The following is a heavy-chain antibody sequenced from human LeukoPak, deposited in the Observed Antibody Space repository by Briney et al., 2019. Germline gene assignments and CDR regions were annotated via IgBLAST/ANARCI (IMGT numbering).Heavy chain of an antibody. V-gene: IGHV1-18*01. CDR3: ARDGRHRYYYDSSGFYGNWFDP. CDR1: GYTFTSYG. Sequence: ASVKVSCKASGYTFTSYGISWVRQAPGQGLEWMGWISGYNGNTKNAQKLQGRVTMTTDTSTSTAYMELRSLRSDDTAVYYCARDGRHRYYYDSSGFYGNWFDPWGQGTLVTVSS. CDR2: ISGYNGNT. J-gene: IGHJ5*02. D-gene: IGHD3-22*01.